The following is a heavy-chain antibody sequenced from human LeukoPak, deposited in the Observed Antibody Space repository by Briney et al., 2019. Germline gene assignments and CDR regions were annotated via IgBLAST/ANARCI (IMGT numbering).Heavy chain of an antibody. J-gene: IGHJ5*02. CDR2: INPDGSTT. V-gene: IGHV3-74*01. D-gene: IGHD3-22*01. Sequence: PGESLRLSCAASGFTFSRYWIHWVRQAPGKGLEWVSRINPDGSTTTYADSVKGRFTISRDNAKNTLYLQMNSLRAEDTAVYYCARVLSGSWDWFDPWGQGTLVTVSS. CDR3: ARVLSGSWDWFDP. CDR1: GFTFSRYW.